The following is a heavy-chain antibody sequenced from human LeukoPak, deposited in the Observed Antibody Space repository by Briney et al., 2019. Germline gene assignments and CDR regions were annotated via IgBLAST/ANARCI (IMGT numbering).Heavy chain of an antibody. CDR3: VKEGSGYYR. V-gene: IGHV3-30*18. CDR2: ISYDGSNK. CDR1: GFTFSSYG. J-gene: IGHJ4*02. D-gene: IGHD3-22*01. Sequence: GGSLRLSCAASGFTFSSYGMHWVRQVPGKGLEWVAIISYDGSNKYYPDSVEGRFTISRDNSKNTLFLQMNSLRAEDTAVYYCVKEGSGYYRWGQGTLVTVSS.